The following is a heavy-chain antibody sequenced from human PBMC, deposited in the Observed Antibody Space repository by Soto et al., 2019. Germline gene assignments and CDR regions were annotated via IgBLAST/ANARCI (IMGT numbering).Heavy chain of an antibody. CDR2: IYYSGYT. V-gene: IGHV4-31*03. CDR3: ARGCDYEGFDY. CDR1: GGSISSGGYY. J-gene: IGHJ4*02. Sequence: QVQLQESGPGLVKPSQTLSLTCTVSGGSISSGGYYWSWIRQHPGKGLEWIGNIYYSGYTYYNPSLESRVTISVDPSNNQFSLKLSSVTAAVTAVYYCARGCDYEGFDYWGQGTLVTVSS. D-gene: IGHD4-17*01.